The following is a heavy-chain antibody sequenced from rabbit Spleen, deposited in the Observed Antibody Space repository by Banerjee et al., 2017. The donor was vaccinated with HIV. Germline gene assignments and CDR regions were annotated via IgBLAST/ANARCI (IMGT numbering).Heavy chain of an antibody. CDR3: ARDLTSVVGWNFNL. CDR1: GFSFSNKAV. V-gene: IGHV1S45*01. Sequence: QEQLVESGGGLVKPEGSLKLSCTASGFSFSNKAVMCWVRQAPGKGLEWIACINAVTGKAVYASWAKGRFTFSKTSSTTVTLQLNSLTAADTATYFCARDLTSVVGWNFNLWGPGTLVTVS. D-gene: IGHD1-1*01. J-gene: IGHJ4*01. CDR2: INAVTGKA.